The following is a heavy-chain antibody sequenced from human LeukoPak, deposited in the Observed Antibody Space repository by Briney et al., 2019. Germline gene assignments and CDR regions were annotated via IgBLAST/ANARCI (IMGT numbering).Heavy chain of an antibody. V-gene: IGHV3-66*01. CDR1: GFTFSSYA. CDR2: IYSGGST. D-gene: IGHD4-23*01. CDR3: AREYPPDYGGNSGDAFDI. Sequence: GGSLRLSCAASGFTFSSYAMSWVRQAPGKGLEWVSVIYSGGSTYYADSVKGRFTISRDNSKNTLYLQMNSLRAEDTAVYYCAREYPPDYGGNSGDAFDIWGQGTMVTVSS. J-gene: IGHJ3*02.